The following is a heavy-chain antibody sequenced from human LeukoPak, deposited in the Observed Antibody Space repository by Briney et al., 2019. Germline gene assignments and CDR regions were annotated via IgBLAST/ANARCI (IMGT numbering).Heavy chain of an antibody. Sequence: GGSLRLSCVASGFTVSSNYMSWVRQAPGKGLEWVSVIYSGGSTYYADSVKGRFTISRDNAKNSLYLQMNSLRAEDTAVYYCARVDDYVWGSSPYWGQGTLVTVSS. V-gene: IGHV3-53*01. CDR1: GFTVSSNY. CDR3: ARVDDYVWGSSPY. D-gene: IGHD3-16*01. J-gene: IGHJ4*02. CDR2: IYSGGST.